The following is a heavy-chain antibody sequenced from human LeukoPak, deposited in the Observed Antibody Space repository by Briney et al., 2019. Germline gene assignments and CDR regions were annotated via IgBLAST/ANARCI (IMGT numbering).Heavy chain of an antibody. V-gene: IGHV4-34*01. CDR3: ARVSGSYYYGSGSYYGVGYYYYYMDV. Sequence: KPSETLSLTCAVYDGSFSGYYWSWIRQPPGKGLEWIGEINHSGSTNYNPSLKSRVTISVDTSKNQFSLKLSSVTAADTAVYYCARVSGSYYYGSGSYYGVGYYYYYMDVWGKGTTVTVSS. D-gene: IGHD3-10*01. CDR1: DGSFSGYY. J-gene: IGHJ6*03. CDR2: INHSGST.